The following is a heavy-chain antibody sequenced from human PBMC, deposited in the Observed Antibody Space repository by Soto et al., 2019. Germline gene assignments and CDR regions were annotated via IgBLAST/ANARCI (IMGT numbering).Heavy chain of an antibody. J-gene: IGHJ3*02. CDR2: IYYSGST. CDR1: GGSISSYY. D-gene: IGHD3-22*01. V-gene: IGHV4-59*01. Sequence: SETLSLTCTVSGGSISSYYWSWIRQPPGKGLEWIGYIYYSGSTNYNPSLKSRVTISVDTSKNQFSLKLSSVTAADTAVYYCARGGGYYYDSSGYTAFDIWGQGTMVTVSS. CDR3: ARGGGYYYDSSGYTAFDI.